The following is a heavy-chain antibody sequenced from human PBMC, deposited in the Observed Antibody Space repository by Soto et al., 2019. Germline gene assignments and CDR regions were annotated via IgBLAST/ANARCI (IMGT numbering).Heavy chain of an antibody. CDR3: ARGGASSKWFDP. J-gene: IGHJ5*02. Sequence: PSETLSLTCTVSYGSISVSNVFWGWVRQPPGKGLEWIGNIDYSGTAYFNPSLGTRVTISADTSKSQFSLNLISVTAADTAVYYCARGGASSKWFDPWGQGTLVTVSS. V-gene: IGHV4-39*07. CDR1: YGSISVSNVF. D-gene: IGHD2-15*01. CDR2: IDYSGTA.